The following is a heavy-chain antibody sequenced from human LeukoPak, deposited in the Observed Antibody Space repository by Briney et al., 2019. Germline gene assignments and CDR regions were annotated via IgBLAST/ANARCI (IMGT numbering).Heavy chain of an antibody. Sequence: GESLKISCKGSGYSFTSYWIGWVRQMPGKGLEWMGIIYPGDSDTRYSPSFQGQVTISADKSISTAYLQWSSLKASDTAMYFCARSLYCSTSCYYFDYWGQGTLVTVSS. J-gene: IGHJ4*02. CDR2: IYPGDSDT. CDR3: ARSLYCSTSCYYFDY. CDR1: GYSFTSYW. D-gene: IGHD2-2*01. V-gene: IGHV5-51*01.